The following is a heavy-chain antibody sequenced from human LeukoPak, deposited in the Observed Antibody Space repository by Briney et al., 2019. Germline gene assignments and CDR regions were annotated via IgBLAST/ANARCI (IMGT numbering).Heavy chain of an antibody. D-gene: IGHD6-19*01. CDR2: IWYDGSNK. CDR3: ARYGRVSGWALDY. Sequence: GGSLRLSCAASGFTFSSYGMHWVRQAPGKGLEWVAVIWYDGSNKYYADSVKGRFTISRDNSKNTLYLQMNSLRAEDTAVYYCARYGRVSGWALDYWGQGTLVTVSS. J-gene: IGHJ4*02. CDR1: GFTFSSYG. V-gene: IGHV3-33*01.